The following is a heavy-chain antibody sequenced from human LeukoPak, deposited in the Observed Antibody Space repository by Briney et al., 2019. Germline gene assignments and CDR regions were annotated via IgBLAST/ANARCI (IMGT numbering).Heavy chain of an antibody. J-gene: IGHJ4*02. CDR2: ISSSGSTI. CDR3: ARGKTTYYYDSSGYYTPDY. CDR1: GFTFSDYY. D-gene: IGHD3-22*01. Sequence: GGSLRLSCAASGFTFSDYYMSWIRQAPGKGLEWVSYISSSGSTIYYADSVKGRFTISRDNAKNSLYLQMNSLRAEDTAVYYCARGKTTYYYDSSGYYTPDYWGQGTLVTVSS. V-gene: IGHV3-11*01.